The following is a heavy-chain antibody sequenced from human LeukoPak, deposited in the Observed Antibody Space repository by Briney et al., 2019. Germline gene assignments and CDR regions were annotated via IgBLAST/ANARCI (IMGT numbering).Heavy chain of an antibody. D-gene: IGHD1-26*01. CDR3: TTATGGAFDI. Sequence: SETLSLTCTVSGGSISSGSYYWSWIRQPAGKGLEWIGRIYTSGSTNYNPSLKSRVTISVDTSKNQFSLKLSSVTAADTAVYYCTTATGGAFDIWGQGTMVTVSS. CDR1: GGSISSGSYY. V-gene: IGHV4-61*02. J-gene: IGHJ3*02. CDR2: IYTSGST.